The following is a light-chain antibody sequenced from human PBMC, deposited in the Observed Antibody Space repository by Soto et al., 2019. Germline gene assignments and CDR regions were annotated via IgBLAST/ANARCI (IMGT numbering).Light chain of an antibody. Sequence: QSALTQPPSASGSPGQSVTISCTGTSSDVGGYNYVSWYQQHPGKAPKLMIYEVSKRPSGVPDRFSGSKSGNTASLTVSGLQAEDEADYYCSSYAGSNNPVFGGGTKLTLL. CDR2: EVS. CDR1: SSDVGGYNY. J-gene: IGLJ2*01. CDR3: SSYAGSNNPV. V-gene: IGLV2-8*01.